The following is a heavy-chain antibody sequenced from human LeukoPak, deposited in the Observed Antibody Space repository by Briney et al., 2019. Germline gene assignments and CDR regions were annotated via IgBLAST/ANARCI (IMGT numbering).Heavy chain of an antibody. V-gene: IGHV3-74*01. D-gene: IGHD3-3*01. CDR3: ARAGYFDFWSGYAKDYYYYIDV. CDR2: ITTDGSST. CDR1: GFTFSTYW. Sequence: GGSLRLSCTASGFTFSTYWMHWVRQAPGKGLVWVSRITTDGSSTSYAGSVKGRFTISRDNAKNTLYLQMNSLRVEDTAVYYCARAGYFDFWSGYAKDYYYYIDVWGKGTTVTVSS. J-gene: IGHJ6*03.